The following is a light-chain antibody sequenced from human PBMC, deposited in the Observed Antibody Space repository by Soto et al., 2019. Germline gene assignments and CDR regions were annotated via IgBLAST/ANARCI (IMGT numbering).Light chain of an antibody. CDR2: DAS. CDR1: QSISGG. CDR3: QQYNTDSPWT. J-gene: IGKJ1*01. Sequence: ILLTQSPSSLSASVGDRVSITCRASQSISGGLAWYQKKPEKAPRLLIYDASGLKSGGTSRLSGSGSGTEFTLTVSDLHLEDFATYYCQQYNTDSPWTFGQGTKVDIK. V-gene: IGKV1-5*01.